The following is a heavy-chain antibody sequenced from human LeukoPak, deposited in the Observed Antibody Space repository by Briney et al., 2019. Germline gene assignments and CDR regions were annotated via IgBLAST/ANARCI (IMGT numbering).Heavy chain of an antibody. CDR2: IIPIFGTA. CDR1: GGTFSSYA. J-gene: IGHJ4*02. D-gene: IGHD3-10*01. CDR3: AREPIWFGELPYYSDY. Sequence: EASVKVSCKASGGTFSSYAISWVRQAPGQGLEWMGGIIPIFGTANYAQKFQGRVTITADESTSTAYMELSSLRSEDTAVYYCAREPIWFGELPYYSDYWGQGTLVTVSS. V-gene: IGHV1-69*13.